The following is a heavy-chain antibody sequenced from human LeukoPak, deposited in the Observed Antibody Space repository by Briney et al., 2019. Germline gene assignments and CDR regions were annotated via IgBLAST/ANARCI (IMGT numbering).Heavy chain of an antibody. V-gene: IGHV1-2*02. CDR3: ARDLVGYYGSGSYPSDY. CDR2: INPNSGGT. Sequence: GASVKVSCKASGYTFTGYYMHWVRQAPGQGLEWMGWINPNSGGTNYAQKFQGRVTMTRATSISPAYMELSRLRSDDTAVYYCARDLVGYYGSGSYPSDYWGQGTLVTVSS. J-gene: IGHJ4*02. D-gene: IGHD3-10*01. CDR1: GYTFTGYY.